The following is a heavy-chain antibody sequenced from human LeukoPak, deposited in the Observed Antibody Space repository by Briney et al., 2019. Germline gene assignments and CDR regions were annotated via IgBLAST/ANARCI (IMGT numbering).Heavy chain of an antibody. CDR2: IYSGGST. CDR1: GLTVSSNY. J-gene: IGHJ6*02. D-gene: IGHD5-24*01. CDR3: ARDLRDGYYYYGMDV. Sequence: GGSLRLSCAASGLTVSSNYMSWVRQAPGKGLEWVSVIYSGGSTYYADSVKGRFTISRDNSKNTLYLQMNSLRAEDTAVYYCARDLRDGYYYYGMDVWGQGTTVTVSS. V-gene: IGHV3-53*01.